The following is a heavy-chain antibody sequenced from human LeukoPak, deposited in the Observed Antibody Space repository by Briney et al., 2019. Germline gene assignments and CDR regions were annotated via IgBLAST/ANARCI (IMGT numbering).Heavy chain of an antibody. V-gene: IGHV4-59*01. J-gene: IGHJ4*02. CDR2: IYYSGST. CDR1: GGSISSYY. D-gene: IGHD5-12*01. CDR3: ARLGGYGYFDY. Sequence: PSETPSLTCTVSGGSISSYYWSWIRQPPGKGLEWIGYIYYSGSTNYNPSLKSRVTISVDTSKSQFSLKLSSVTAADTAVYYCARLGGYGYFDYWGQGTLVTVSS.